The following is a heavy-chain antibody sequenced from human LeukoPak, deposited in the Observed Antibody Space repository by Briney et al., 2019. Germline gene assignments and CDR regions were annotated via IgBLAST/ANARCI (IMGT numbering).Heavy chain of an antibody. CDR3: ARGPFSSSWSDFDY. V-gene: IGHV3-21*06. Sequence: SGGSLRLSCAASGFTFDTYSMNWVRQAPGKGLEWVSCISGDSRYIYYADSVKGRSTISRDNAQNSLYLHMNSLRAEDTAVYYCARGPFSSSWSDFDYWGQGTLVTVSS. J-gene: IGHJ4*02. CDR2: ISGDSRYI. D-gene: IGHD6-13*01. CDR1: GFTFDTYS.